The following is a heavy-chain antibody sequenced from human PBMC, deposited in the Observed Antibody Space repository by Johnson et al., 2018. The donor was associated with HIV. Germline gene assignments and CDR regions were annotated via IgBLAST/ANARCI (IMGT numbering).Heavy chain of an antibody. CDR1: GFTFSSYA. J-gene: IGHJ3*02. V-gene: IGHV3-30*04. Sequence: QVQLVESGGGVVQPGRSLRLSCAASGFTFSSYAMHWVRQAPGKGLEWVAVISYDGSDKYYTDSVKGRFTISRDNTKNTVSLQMNSLRAEDTAVYYCARYGYRPEAAFDIWGQGTMVTVSS. D-gene: IGHD5-24*01. CDR3: ARYGYRPEAAFDI. CDR2: ISYDGSDK.